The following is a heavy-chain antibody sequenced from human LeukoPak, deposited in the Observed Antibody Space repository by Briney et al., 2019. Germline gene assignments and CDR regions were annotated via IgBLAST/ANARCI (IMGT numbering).Heavy chain of an antibody. D-gene: IGHD6-13*01. Sequence: GASVKVSCKASGYTFIGYYMHWVRQAPGQGLEWMGWINPNSGGTNYAQKFQGRVTMTRDTSISTAYMELSRLRSDDTAVYYCARGRGIAAAGKNYWGQGTLVTVSS. CDR1: GYTFIGYY. J-gene: IGHJ4*02. V-gene: IGHV1-2*02. CDR2: INPNSGGT. CDR3: ARGRGIAAAGKNY.